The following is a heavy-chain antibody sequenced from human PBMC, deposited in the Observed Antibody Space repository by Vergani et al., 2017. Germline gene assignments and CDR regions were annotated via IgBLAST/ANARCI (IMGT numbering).Heavy chain of an antibody. Sequence: QVQLVESGGGLVKPGGSLRLSCAASGFTVSDYYMSWIRQAPGKGLEWVSDISSSGSTISYADSVKGRFTRAGDNAKNSLYLQRNSLRAEDTAVYYCARDVMEQQLMIYYYYMDVWGKGTTVTVSS. CDR3: ARDVMEQQLMIYYYYMDV. CDR2: ISSSGSTI. V-gene: IGHV3-11*01. D-gene: IGHD6-13*01. J-gene: IGHJ6*03. CDR1: GFTVSDYY.